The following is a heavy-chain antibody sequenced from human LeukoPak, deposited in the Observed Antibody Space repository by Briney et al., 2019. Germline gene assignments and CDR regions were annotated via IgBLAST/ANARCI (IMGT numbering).Heavy chain of an antibody. V-gene: IGHV3-23*01. D-gene: IGHD3-16*01. J-gene: IGHJ4*02. Sequence: PGGSLRLSCAASGFTFSNSGMSWVRQAPEKGLEWVSAITGSGDNTYYADSVKGRFTISRDNSKNTLYLQMSSLRAEDTAVYYCAKMGGYFDYWGQGTLVTVSS. CDR3: AKMGGYFDY. CDR1: GFTFSNSG. CDR2: ITGSGDNT.